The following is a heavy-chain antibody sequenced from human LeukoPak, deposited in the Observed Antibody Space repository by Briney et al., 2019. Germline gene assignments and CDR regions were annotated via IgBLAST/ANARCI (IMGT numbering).Heavy chain of an antibody. D-gene: IGHD3-10*01. CDR1: GGSISSGGYY. V-gene: IGHV4-39*01. J-gene: IGHJ4*02. CDR3: ARLDDGSGSYYSVYYFDY. Sequence: SQTLSLTCTVSGGSISSGGYYWGWLRQPPGKGLEWIGSIYYSGSTYYNPSLKSRVTISVDTSKNQFSLKLSSVTAADTAVYYCARLDDGSGSYYSVYYFDYWGQGTLVTVSS. CDR2: IYYSGST.